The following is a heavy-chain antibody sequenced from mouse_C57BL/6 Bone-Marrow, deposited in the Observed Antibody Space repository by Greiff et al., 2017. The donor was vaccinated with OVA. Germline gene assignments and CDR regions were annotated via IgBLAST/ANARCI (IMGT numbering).Heavy chain of an antibody. Sequence: QVQLKESGAELARPGASVKLSCKASGYTFTSYGISWVKQSTGQGLEWIGEIYARSGNTYYNEKFKGKATLTADKSSSTAYMELRSLTSEDSAVYFCARSVYYGSPYWYFDVWGTGTTVTVSS. CDR2: IYARSGNT. V-gene: IGHV1-81*01. D-gene: IGHD1-1*01. CDR3: ARSVYYGSPYWYFDV. J-gene: IGHJ1*03. CDR1: GYTFTSYG.